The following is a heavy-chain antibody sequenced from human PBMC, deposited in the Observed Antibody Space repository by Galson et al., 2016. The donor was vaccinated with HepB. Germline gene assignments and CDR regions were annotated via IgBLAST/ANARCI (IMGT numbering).Heavy chain of an antibody. CDR2: ISGSGGRI. D-gene: IGHD5-18*01. Sequence: TLRLSCAASGFTFGTYVMTWVRQAPGKGLEWVSSISGSGGRISYADSVKGRFTVSRGNSKNTLYLQMNSLRAEDTAVYYCTKGGDNYFDYWGQGTLVTVSS. J-gene: IGHJ4*02. CDR3: TKGGDNYFDY. V-gene: IGHV3-23*01. CDR1: GFTFGTYV.